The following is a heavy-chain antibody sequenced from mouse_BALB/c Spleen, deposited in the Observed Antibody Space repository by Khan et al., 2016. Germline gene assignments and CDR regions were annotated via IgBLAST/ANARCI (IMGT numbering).Heavy chain of an antibody. D-gene: IGHD1-1*01. Sequence: EVQLQESGPDLVKPSQSLSLTCTVTGYSISSGYSWHWIRQFPGNKLEWMAYIHYSGSTNYNPSLKSRISITRDTSKNQFFLQLISVNIEDTSTYYCTKGDYYGSGYWGQGTTLTVSS. CDR2: IHYSGST. CDR3: TKGDYYGSGY. CDR1: GYSISSGYS. V-gene: IGHV3-1*02. J-gene: IGHJ2*01.